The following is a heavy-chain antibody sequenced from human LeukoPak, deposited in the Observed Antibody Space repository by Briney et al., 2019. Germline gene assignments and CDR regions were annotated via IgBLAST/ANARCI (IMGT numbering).Heavy chain of an antibody. V-gene: IGHV3-7*05. CDR1: GFTFSNYW. CDR3: ARDPYSSSWSYGMDV. D-gene: IGHD6-13*01. J-gene: IGHJ6*02. Sequence: PGGSLRLSCTASGFTFSNYWMSWVRQTPEKGLERVANIKQDGSEKVYLDSVKGRFTISRDNAQTSLYLHMNSLRAEDTAVYYCARDPYSSSWSYGMDVWGQGTTVTVSS. CDR2: IKQDGSEK.